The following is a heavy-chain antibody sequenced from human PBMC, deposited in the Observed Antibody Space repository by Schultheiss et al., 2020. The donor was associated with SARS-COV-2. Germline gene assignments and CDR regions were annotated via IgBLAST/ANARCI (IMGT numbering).Heavy chain of an antibody. Sequence: SQTLSLTCTVSGGSISSFYWSWIRQPAGKGLDWIGRIYTSGSTNYNPSLKSRVTISVDTSKNQFSLKLSSVTAADTAVYYCARGFLEWLLDSDLSDYWGQGTLVTVSS. J-gene: IGHJ4*02. CDR2: IYTSGST. D-gene: IGHD3-3*01. CDR1: GGSISSFY. V-gene: IGHV4-4*07. CDR3: ARGFLEWLLDSDLSDY.